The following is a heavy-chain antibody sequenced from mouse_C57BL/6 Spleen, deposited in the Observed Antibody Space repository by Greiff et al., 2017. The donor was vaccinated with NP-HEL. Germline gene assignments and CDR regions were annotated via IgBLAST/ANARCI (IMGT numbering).Heavy chain of an antibody. V-gene: IGHV1-61*01. CDR3: ARSIHYYGSSFYFDY. Sequence: VQLQQSGAELVRPGSSVKLSCKASGYTFTSYWMDWVKQRPGQGLEWIGNIYPSDSETHYNQKFKDKATLTVDKSSSTAYMQLSSLTSEDSAVYYCARSIHYYGSSFYFDYWGQGTTLTVSS. CDR2: IYPSDSET. CDR1: GYTFTSYW. J-gene: IGHJ2*01. D-gene: IGHD1-1*01.